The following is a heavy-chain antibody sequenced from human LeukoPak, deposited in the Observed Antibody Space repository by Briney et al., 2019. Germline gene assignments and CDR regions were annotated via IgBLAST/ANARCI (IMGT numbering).Heavy chain of an antibody. CDR3: ARGANSNHPGLDN. CDR2: IKYSGST. D-gene: IGHD4-11*01. CDR1: GGSISSYY. V-gene: IGHV4-59*01. Sequence: SETLSLTCTVSGGSISSYYWSWIRQPPGKGLEWIGYIKYSGSTNYNPSLKSRVTISVDTSKNQVSLKLSSVTAADTAVYCCARGANSNHPGLDNWGQGTLVTVSS. J-gene: IGHJ4*02.